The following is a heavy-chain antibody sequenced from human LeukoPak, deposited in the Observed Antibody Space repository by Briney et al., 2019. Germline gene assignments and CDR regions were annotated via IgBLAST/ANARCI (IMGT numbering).Heavy chain of an antibody. V-gene: IGHV3-21*01. Sequence: GGSLRLSCAASGFTFSSYAMSWVRQAPGKGLEWVSSISSSSSYIYYADSVKGRFTISRDNAKNSLYLQMNSLRAEDTAVYYCARGAQAAGADWGWSRGGDSFDYWGQGTLVTVSS. CDR2: ISSSSSYI. D-gene: IGHD6-13*01. CDR1: GFTFSSYA. J-gene: IGHJ4*02. CDR3: ARGAQAAGADWGWSRGGDSFDY.